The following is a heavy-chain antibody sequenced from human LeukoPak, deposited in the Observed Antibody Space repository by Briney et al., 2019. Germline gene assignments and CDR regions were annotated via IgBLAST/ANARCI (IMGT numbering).Heavy chain of an antibody. J-gene: IGHJ4*02. V-gene: IGHV3-23*01. CDR1: GFTFSSYA. D-gene: IGHD3-9*01. CDR2: ISGSGGST. CDR3: AKERLYDILTGYYLQPTDY. Sequence: GGSLRLSCAASGFTFSSYAMSWVRQAPGKGLEWVSAISGSGGSTYYADSVKGRFTISRDNSKNTLYLQMNSLRAEDTAVYYCAKERLYDILTGYYLQPTDYWGQGTLVTASS.